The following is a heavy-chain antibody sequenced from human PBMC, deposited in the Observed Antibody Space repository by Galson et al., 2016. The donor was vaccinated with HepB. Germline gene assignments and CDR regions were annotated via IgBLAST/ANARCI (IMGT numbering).Heavy chain of an antibody. CDR1: GDSISSGGYS. J-gene: IGHJ4*02. CDR2: IRPPSGTT. D-gene: IGHD3-10*01. Sequence: TLSLTCVVSGDSISSGGYSWSWIRQPPGKGLEWIGNIRPPSGTTYYNPSLKTRVTISVEKSKNHLSLKLTSVTAADTAVYYCARGGGFGECAHWGQGTLVTVSS. V-gene: IGHV4-30-2*01. CDR3: ARGGGFGECAH.